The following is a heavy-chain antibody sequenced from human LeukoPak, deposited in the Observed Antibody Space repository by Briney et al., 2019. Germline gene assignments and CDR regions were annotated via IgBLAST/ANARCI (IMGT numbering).Heavy chain of an antibody. D-gene: IGHD4-11*01. CDR1: GRSISSGGYY. CDR2: IYYSGRT. CDR3: ARSPAYSNYDPVGYYYYYGMDV. J-gene: IGHJ6*02. V-gene: IGHV4-31*03. Sequence: SQTLSLTCTVSGRSISSGGYYWSWIRPHPGEGLEWIVYIYYSGRTYYNPSLKSRVTISVDTSKNQFSLKLSSVTAADTAVYYCARSPAYSNYDPVGYYYYYGMDVWGQGTTVTVSS.